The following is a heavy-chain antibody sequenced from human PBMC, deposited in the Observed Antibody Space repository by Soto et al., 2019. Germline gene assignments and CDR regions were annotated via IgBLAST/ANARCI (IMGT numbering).Heavy chain of an antibody. J-gene: IGHJ4*02. D-gene: IGHD5-12*01. V-gene: IGHV1-69*13. CDR3: ARPARYSGYDSETYFDY. CDR1: GGTFSSYA. CDR2: IIPIFGTA. Sequence: ASVKVSCKASGGTFSSYAISWVRQAPGQGLEWMGGIIPIFGTANYAQKFQGRVTITADESTSTAYMELSSLRSEDAAVYYCARPARYSGYDSETYFDYWGQGTLVTVSS.